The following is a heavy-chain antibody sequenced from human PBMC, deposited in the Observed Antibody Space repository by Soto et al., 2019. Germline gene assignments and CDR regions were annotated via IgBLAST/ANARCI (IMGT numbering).Heavy chain of an antibody. V-gene: IGHV3-23*01. CDR3: AKDGLGAYSYGSYYFDH. CDR2: ISTSGGST. J-gene: IGHJ4*01. Sequence: GGSLRLSCAASGFTFSSYAMSWVRQAPGKGLEWVSTISTSGGSTYYADSVKGRFTISRDNSKNTLYLQMNSLRAEDTAVYYCAKDGLGAYSYGSYYFDHWGQGTLVTVSS. CDR1: GFTFSSYA. D-gene: IGHD5-18*01.